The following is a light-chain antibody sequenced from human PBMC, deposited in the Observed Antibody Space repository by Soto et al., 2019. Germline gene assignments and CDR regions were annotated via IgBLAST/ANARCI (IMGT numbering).Light chain of an antibody. CDR1: QSLLHSNGYNY. CDR2: LGS. J-gene: IGKJ2*01. Sequence: DIVMTQSPLSLPVTPGEPASISCRSSQSLLHSNGYNYLDWYLQKPGQSPQLLIYLGSNRASGVPDRFSGSGSGTHFTLKISRVEAEDVVFYYCMQVRQPPYTFGQGTKLEI. CDR3: MQVRQPPYT. V-gene: IGKV2-28*01.